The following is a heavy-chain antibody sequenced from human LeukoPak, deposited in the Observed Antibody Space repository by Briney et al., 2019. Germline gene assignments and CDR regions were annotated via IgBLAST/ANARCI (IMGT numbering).Heavy chain of an antibody. CDR1: GGTFSSYA. Sequence: SVKVSCKASGGTFSSYAISWVRQAPGQGLEWMGRTIPILGIANYAQKFQGRVTITADKSTSTAYMELSSLRSEDTAVYYCAREGSSWLDYWGQGTLVTVSS. J-gene: IGHJ4*02. D-gene: IGHD6-13*01. CDR3: AREGSSWLDY. V-gene: IGHV1-69*04. CDR2: TIPILGIA.